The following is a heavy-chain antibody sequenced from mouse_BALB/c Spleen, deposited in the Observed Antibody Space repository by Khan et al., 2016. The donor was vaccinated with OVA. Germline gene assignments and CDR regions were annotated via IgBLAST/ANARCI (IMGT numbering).Heavy chain of an antibody. CDR1: GYSITSGYG. Sequence: EVQLQESGPGLVKPSQSLSLTCTVTGYSITSGYGWNWIRQFPGNKLEWMGYISYSGSTNYNPSLKSRISITRDTSKNQVFLQLNSVTTEETATYYCARTARIKYWGQGTTLTVSS. CDR2: ISYSGST. J-gene: IGHJ2*01. V-gene: IGHV3-2*02. D-gene: IGHD1-2*01. CDR3: ARTARIKY.